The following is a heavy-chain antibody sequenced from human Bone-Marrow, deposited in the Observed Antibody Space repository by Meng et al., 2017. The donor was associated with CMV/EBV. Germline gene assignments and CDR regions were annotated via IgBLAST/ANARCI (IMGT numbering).Heavy chain of an antibody. D-gene: IGHD6-13*01. J-gene: IGHJ6*02. CDR1: GYTFTSYG. Sequence: ASVKVSCKASGYTFTSYGISWVRQAPGQGLEWMGWISAYNGNTNYAQKLQGRVTMTTDTSTSTAYMELSRLRSDDTAVYYCASGQQLDGWGEGYYYYYGMDVWGQGNTVNVAS. CDR3: ASGQQLDGWGEGYYYYYGMDV. CDR2: ISAYNGNT. V-gene: IGHV1-18*01.